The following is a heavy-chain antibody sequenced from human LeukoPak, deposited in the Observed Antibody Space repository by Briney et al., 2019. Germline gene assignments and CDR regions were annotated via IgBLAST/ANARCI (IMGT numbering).Heavy chain of an antibody. CDR2: ISSSSSTI. J-gene: IGHJ4*02. CDR3: ARDRLHYGEYEKTLDY. D-gene: IGHD4-17*01. V-gene: IGHV3-48*01. Sequence: GGSLRLSCAASGFTFSNYNMNWVRQAPGKGLEWASYISSSSSTIKYADSVKGRFTISRDNAKSSLYLQMNSLRADDTAVYYCARDRLHYGEYEKTLDYWGQGTLVTVSS. CDR1: GFTFSNYN.